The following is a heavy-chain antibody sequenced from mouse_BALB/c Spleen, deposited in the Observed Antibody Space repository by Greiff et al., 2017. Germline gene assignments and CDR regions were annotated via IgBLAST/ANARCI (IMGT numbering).Heavy chain of an antibody. J-gene: IGHJ1*01. CDR3: ARDRGYGNYWYFDV. CDR1: GFTFSSYG. CDR2: INSNGGST. Sequence: DVMLVESGGGLVQPGGSLKLSCAASGFTFSSYGMSWVRQTPDKRLELVATINSNGGSTYYPDSVKGRFTISRDNAKNTLYLQMSSLKSEDTAMYYCARDRGYGNYWYFDVWGAGTTVTVSS. D-gene: IGHD2-1*01. V-gene: IGHV5-6-3*01.